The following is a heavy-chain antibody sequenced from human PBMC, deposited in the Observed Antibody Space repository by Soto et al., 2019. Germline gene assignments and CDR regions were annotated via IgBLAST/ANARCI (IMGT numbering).Heavy chain of an antibody. CDR1: GYSFPSYW. CDR3: ARQGLDYYYDSRAHLDY. J-gene: IGHJ4*02. D-gene: IGHD3-22*01. CDR2: ICPGGSDT. Sequence: PGGSLKISCKCSGYSFPSYWIGWVRQMPGEGLEWMGIICPGGSDTQYRPSFQGQVTITAYKSSSTAYPQWSSLKAADTAIYYCARQGLDYYYDSRAHLDYWDQGTLLTVSS. V-gene: IGHV5-51*01.